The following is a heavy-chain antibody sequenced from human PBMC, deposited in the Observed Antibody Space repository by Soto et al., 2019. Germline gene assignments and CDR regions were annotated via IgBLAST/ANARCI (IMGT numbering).Heavy chain of an antibody. Sequence: QITLKESGPTLVKPTQTLTLTCTFSGFSLRTIGVGVGWIRQPPGKALEWLAHIYWDDDKRYTPSLETRLTITQDTSKNLVVLTMTNMAPVDTGTYYCAHSGVNFCSGISYGMDVWGHGTTVTVSS. J-gene: IGHJ6*02. CDR3: AHSGVNFCSGISYGMDV. D-gene: IGHD3-3*01. CDR1: GFSLRTIGVG. V-gene: IGHV2-5*02. CDR2: IYWDDDK.